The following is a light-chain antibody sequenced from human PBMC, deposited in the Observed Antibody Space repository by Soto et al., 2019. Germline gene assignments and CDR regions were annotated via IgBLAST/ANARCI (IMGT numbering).Light chain of an antibody. CDR1: STDDGGYNH. V-gene: IGLV2-8*01. J-gene: IGLJ1*01. CDR3: SSNAGRSYV. Sequence: QSALTQPPSASGSPGQSVTISCTFTSTDDGGYNHVPSYQQHPGKARKLIIYEVTKLPSGAPDRFSGSKSGSTATLTVSGLQADEEADYYCSSNAGRSYVFGNGTKVTVL. CDR2: EVT.